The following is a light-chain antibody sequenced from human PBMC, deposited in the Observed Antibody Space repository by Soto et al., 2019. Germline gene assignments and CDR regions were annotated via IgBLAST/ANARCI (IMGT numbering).Light chain of an antibody. CDR3: SSYTSSSTPLYV. Sequence: QSVLTQPASVSGSPGQSITISCTGASSDVGGYNYVSWCQQHPGKAPKLMIYDVSNRPSGVSNRFSGSKSGNTASLTISGLQAEDEADYYCSSYTSSSTPLYVFGTGTKVTVL. J-gene: IGLJ1*01. CDR2: DVS. CDR1: SSDVGGYNY. V-gene: IGLV2-14*01.